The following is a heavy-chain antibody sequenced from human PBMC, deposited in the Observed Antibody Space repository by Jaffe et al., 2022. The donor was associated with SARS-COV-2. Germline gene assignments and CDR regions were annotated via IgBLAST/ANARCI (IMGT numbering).Heavy chain of an antibody. CDR2: VTGGDDSA. CDR1: GFTFSSYI. D-gene: IGHD1-1*01. J-gene: IGHJ4*02. CDR3: AGGSTWNLFY. V-gene: IGHV3-23*01. Sequence: EVQLLESGGGLVQPGGSLTLSCATSGFTFSSYIMNWVRQAPGKGLEWVSTVTGGDDSANYADSVRGRFTISRDNSKNTLYLHMNSLRVEDTALYFCAGGSTWNLFYWGRGTLVTVSS.